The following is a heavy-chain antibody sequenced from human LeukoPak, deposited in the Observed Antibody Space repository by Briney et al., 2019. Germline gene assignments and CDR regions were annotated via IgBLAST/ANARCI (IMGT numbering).Heavy chain of an antibody. CDR2: IKQDGSEK. CDR1: GFPFSSYW. CDR3: ARDNRNSSYYMDV. J-gene: IGHJ6*03. D-gene: IGHD2/OR15-2a*01. Sequence: QTGGSLRLSCAASGFPFSSYWMTWVRQAPGKGREWVANIKQDGSEKYYVDSVKGRFTISRDNAKNSLYLQMNSLRAEDTAVFYCARDNRNSSYYMDVWGKGTTVTVSS. V-gene: IGHV3-7*01.